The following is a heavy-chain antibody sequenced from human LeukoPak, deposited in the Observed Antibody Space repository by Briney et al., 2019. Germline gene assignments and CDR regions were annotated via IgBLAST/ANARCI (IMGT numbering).Heavy chain of an antibody. CDR3: ARDPGGSYPDY. V-gene: IGHV1-2*02. J-gene: IGHJ4*02. CDR2: INPNSGGT. CDR1: GYTFTGYY. Sequence: GASVKVSCKASGYTFTGYYKHWVRQAPGQGLEWMGWINPNSGGTNYAQKFQGRVTMTRDTSISAAYMELSRLRSDDTAVYYCARDPGGSYPDYWGQGTLVTVSS. D-gene: IGHD1-26*01.